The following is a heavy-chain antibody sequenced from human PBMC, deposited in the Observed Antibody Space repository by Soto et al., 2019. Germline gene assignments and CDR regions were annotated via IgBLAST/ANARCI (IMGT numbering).Heavy chain of an antibody. V-gene: IGHV3-20*04. Sequence: SLRLSCAVFGFPSDGYAMSWVRQAPGKGLEWVSGINRDGGSTSYADSVKGRFTISRDNAKSTLYLQMNSLRAEDTAVYYCANGRYYYDSSAYFAYWGQGTLVTVSS. CDR3: ANGRYYYDSSAYFAY. J-gene: IGHJ4*02. CDR1: GFPSDGYA. CDR2: INRDGGST. D-gene: IGHD3-22*01.